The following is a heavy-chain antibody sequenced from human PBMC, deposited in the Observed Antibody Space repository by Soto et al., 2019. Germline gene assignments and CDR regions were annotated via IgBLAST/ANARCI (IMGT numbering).Heavy chain of an antibody. CDR1: GFTFGDYA. CDR3: TRRIVLRFLDPSPEDYYYYYMDV. V-gene: IGHV3-49*03. D-gene: IGHD3-3*01. J-gene: IGHJ6*03. Sequence: GGSLRLSCTASGFTFGDYAMSWFRQAPGKGLEWVGFIRSKAYGGTTEYAASVKGRFTISRDDSKSIAYLQMNSLKTEDTAVYYCTRRIVLRFLDPSPEDYYYYYMDVWGKGTTVTVSS. CDR2: IRSKAYGGTT.